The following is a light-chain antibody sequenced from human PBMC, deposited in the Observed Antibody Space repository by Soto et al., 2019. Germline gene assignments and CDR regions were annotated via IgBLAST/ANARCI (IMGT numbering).Light chain of an antibody. CDR2: DAS. Sequence: DIQMTQSPSSLSASVGDRVTITCQASREISNYVNWYQQKQGKAPNLLVYDASNLQPEVPSRFSGSGSGTVFSFTISSLQPDDIATYFCQQFFDLPYTFGQGTKLQI. CDR3: QQFFDLPYT. CDR1: REISNY. J-gene: IGKJ2*01. V-gene: IGKV1-33*01.